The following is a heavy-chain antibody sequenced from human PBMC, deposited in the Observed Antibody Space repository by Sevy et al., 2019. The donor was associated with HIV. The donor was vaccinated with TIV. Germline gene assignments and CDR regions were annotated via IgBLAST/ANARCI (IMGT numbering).Heavy chain of an antibody. CDR3: ARDGGYSSGWYPYYYYGMDV. CDR1: GFTFSSYG. J-gene: IGHJ6*02. D-gene: IGHD6-19*01. V-gene: IGHV3-33*01. CDR2: IWYDGSNK. Sequence: GESLKISCAASGFTFSSYGMHWVRQAPGKGLEWVAVIWYDGSNKYYADSVKGRFTISRDNSKNTLYLQMNSLRAEDTAVYYCARDGGYSSGWYPYYYYGMDVWGQGTTVTVSS.